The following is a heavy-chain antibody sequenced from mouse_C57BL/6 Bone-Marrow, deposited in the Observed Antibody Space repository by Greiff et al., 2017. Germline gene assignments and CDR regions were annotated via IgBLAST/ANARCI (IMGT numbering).Heavy chain of an antibody. CDR3: ARGGYGTFAY. Sequence: VQLQQSGPELVKPGASVKMSCKASGYTFTDYVISWVKQRTGQGLEWIGEICPGSGSTYYNEKFKGKATLTADKSSNTAYMQLSSLTSEDSAVYFCARGGYGTFAYWGQGTLVTVSA. D-gene: IGHD1-1*01. J-gene: IGHJ3*01. CDR2: ICPGSGST. CDR1: GYTFTDYV. V-gene: IGHV1-77*01.